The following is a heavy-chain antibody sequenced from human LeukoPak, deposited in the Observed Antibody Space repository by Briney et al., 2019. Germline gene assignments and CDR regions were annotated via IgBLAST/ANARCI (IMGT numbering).Heavy chain of an antibody. CDR2: IYYSGTT. CDR1: GGSVSSSTYY. CDR3: ARNAATRRSYFDY. V-gene: IGHV4-39*01. D-gene: IGHD6-6*01. Sequence: SETLSLTCTVSGGSVSSSTYYWGWVRQPPGKGLESIGNIYYSGTTYYNPPLKSRVTISVDTSKNQFSLKLSSLTAADTAVYYCARNAATRRSYFDYWGQGALITVSS. J-gene: IGHJ4*02.